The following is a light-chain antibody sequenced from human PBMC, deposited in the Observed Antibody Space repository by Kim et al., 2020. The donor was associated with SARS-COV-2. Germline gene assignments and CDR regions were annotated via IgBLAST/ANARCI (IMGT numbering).Light chain of an antibody. CDR1: QGIRND. Sequence: SASVGDRVTSTCRASQGIRNDLGWYQQIPGKAPKLLISAGSTLESGVPSRFSGSGSATDFALTISSLQPEDFATYYCLQDYNYPLTFGGGTKLEIK. CDR3: LQDYNYPLT. V-gene: IGKV1-6*01. CDR2: AGS. J-gene: IGKJ4*01.